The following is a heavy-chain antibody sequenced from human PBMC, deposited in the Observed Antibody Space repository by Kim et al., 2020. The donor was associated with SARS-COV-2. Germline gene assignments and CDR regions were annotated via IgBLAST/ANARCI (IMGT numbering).Heavy chain of an antibody. CDR3: ARQIGTFYGPDV. CDR1: NLTFCSYS. Sequence: GGSLRLSCAASNLTFCSYSIHSVLQALRKGVEWVASISSDGSNKSYSASAIGRFTVSRDNTTNTLYLLMISLRGEDTAAYYCARQIGTFYGPDVWGQGT. V-gene: IGHV3-30*04. D-gene: IGHD4-17*01. J-gene: IGHJ6*02. CDR2: ISSDGSNK.